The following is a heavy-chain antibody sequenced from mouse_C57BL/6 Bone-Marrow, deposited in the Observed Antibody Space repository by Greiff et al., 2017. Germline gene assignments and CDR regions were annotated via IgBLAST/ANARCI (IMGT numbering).Heavy chain of an antibody. CDR1: GYTFTSYW. CDR3: ARGGAYSNFWYFDV. CDR2: IYPGSGST. J-gene: IGHJ1*03. Sequence: QVQLQQPGAELVKPGASVKMSCKASGYTFTSYWITWVKQRPGQGLEWIGDIYPGSGSTNYNEKFKSKATLTVDTSSSTAYMQRSSLTSGDSAVYYCARGGAYSNFWYFDVWGTGTTVTVSS. V-gene: IGHV1-55*01. D-gene: IGHD2-5*01.